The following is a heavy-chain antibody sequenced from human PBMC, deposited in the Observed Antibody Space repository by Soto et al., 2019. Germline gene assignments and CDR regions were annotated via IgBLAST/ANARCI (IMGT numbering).Heavy chain of an antibody. Sequence: ASVKVSCKASGYTFTGYYMHWVRQAPGQGLEWMGWINPNSSYTNYADSVKGRFTISRDNSKNTAYLELNSVRADDTAVYYCATGEGTFDYWGQGALVTVSS. J-gene: IGHJ4*02. CDR1: GYTFTGYY. CDR3: ATGEGTFDY. CDR2: INPNSSYT. V-gene: IGHV1-2*02.